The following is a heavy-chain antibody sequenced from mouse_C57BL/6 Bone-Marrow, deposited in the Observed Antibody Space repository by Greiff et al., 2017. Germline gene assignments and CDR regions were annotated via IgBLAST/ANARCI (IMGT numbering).Heavy chain of an antibody. CDR1: GYTFTSYW. CDR3: ARGYYSNPYYAMDY. CDR2: IYPGSGST. J-gene: IGHJ4*01. Sequence: QVQLKQPGAELVKPGASVKMSCKASGYTFTSYWITWVKQRPGQGLEWIGDIYPGSGSTNYNEKFKSKATLTVDTSSSTAYMQLSSLTSEDSAVYYCARGYYSNPYYAMDYWGQGTSVTVSS. D-gene: IGHD2-5*01. V-gene: IGHV1-55*01.